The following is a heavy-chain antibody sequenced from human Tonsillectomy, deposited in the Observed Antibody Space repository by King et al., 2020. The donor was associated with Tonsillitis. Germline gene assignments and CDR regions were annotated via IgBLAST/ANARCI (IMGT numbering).Heavy chain of an antibody. J-gene: IGHJ6*03. CDR3: ARGPIYYYMDV. Sequence: QLVQSGAELKKPGAPVKVSCKTSGYTFTTYGINWVRQAPGQGLEWMGWIRTDNGHTKYAQNLQGRVTLTTDTSTSTAYMELRSLRSDDTAVYYCARGPIYYYMDVWGKGTTVTVSS. V-gene: IGHV1-18*01. D-gene: IGHD2-2*02. CDR2: IRTDNGHT. CDR1: GYTFTTYG.